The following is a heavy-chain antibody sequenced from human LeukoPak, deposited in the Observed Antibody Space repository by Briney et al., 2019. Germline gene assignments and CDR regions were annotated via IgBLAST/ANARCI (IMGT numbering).Heavy chain of an antibody. Sequence: PSETLSLTCTVSGGSISSGGYSWSWIRQHPGKGLEWIGYIYYSGSTYYNPSLKSRVTISVDTSKNQFSLKLSSVTAADTAVYYCARRAGWVIAFDIWGQGTMVTVSS. CDR1: GGSISSGGYS. CDR2: IYYSGST. D-gene: IGHD2/OR15-2a*01. V-gene: IGHV4-31*03. CDR3: ARRAGWVIAFDI. J-gene: IGHJ3*02.